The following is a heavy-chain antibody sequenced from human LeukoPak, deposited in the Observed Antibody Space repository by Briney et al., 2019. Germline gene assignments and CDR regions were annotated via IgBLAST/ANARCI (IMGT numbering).Heavy chain of an antibody. Sequence: GGSLRLSCAASGFTFSSYSMNWVRQAPGKGLEWVSYISSSSSTIYYADSVKGRFTISRDNAKNSLYLQMNSLRAEDTAVYYCARENVVVTATTPYYYYGMDVWGQGTTVTVSS. CDR1: GFTFSSYS. V-gene: IGHV3-48*04. J-gene: IGHJ6*02. CDR3: ARENVVVTATTPYYYYGMDV. CDR2: ISSSSSTI. D-gene: IGHD2-21*02.